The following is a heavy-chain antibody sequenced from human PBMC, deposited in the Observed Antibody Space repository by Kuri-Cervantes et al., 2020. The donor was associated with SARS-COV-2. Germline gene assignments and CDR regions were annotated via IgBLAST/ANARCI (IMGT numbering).Heavy chain of an antibody. Sequence: GESLKISCAASGFTFCSYGMHWVRQAPGKGLEWVAVIWYDGSNKYYADFVKGRFTISRDNSKNTLYLQMNSLRAEDTAVYYCARFVSSSSPGPFDYWGQGTLVTVSS. V-gene: IGHV3-33*01. J-gene: IGHJ4*02. CDR3: ARFVSSSSPGPFDY. CDR1: GFTFCSYG. D-gene: IGHD6-6*01. CDR2: IWYDGSNK.